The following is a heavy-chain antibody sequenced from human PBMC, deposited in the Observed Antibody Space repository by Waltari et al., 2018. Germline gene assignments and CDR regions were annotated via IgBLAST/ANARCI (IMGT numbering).Heavy chain of an antibody. J-gene: IGHJ3*02. D-gene: IGHD6-19*01. CDR3: ARRYSSGWFGAFDI. CDR2: INHSGST. CDR1: GGSFSGYY. Sequence: QVQLQQWGAGLLKPSETLSLTCAVYGGSFSGYYWSWIRQPPGKGLEWIGEINHSGSTNDNPSLKSRVTISVDTSKNQFSLKLSSVTAADTAVYYCARRYSSGWFGAFDIWGQGTMVTVSS. V-gene: IGHV4-34*01.